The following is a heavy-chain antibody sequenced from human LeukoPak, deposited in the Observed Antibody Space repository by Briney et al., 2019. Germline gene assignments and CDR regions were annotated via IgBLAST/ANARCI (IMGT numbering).Heavy chain of an antibody. D-gene: IGHD3-3*01. CDR2: LYTSGST. J-gene: IGHJ4*02. Sequence: SETLSLTCTVSGGSISSYYWSWIRQPAGKGLEWIGRLYTSGSTNYNPSLKSRVTMSVDTSKNQFSLKLRSVTAADTAVYYCAREGGFYRPLDYSGQGTLVTVSS. CDR3: AREGGFYRPLDY. CDR1: GGSISSYY. V-gene: IGHV4-4*07.